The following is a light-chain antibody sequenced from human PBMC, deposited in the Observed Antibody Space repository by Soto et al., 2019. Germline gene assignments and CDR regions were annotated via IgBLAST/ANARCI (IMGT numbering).Light chain of an antibody. CDR2: MAS. J-gene: IGKJ1*01. Sequence: DIQRTQSPSTLSSSVGDRVTITCRASQSISASLAWFQQKPGKPPILLIYMASSLQSGVPSRFSGSGSGTEFTLTISSLQPDDFATYYCQQYNSYSRTFGQGTKVDIK. V-gene: IGKV1-5*03. CDR3: QQYNSYSRT. CDR1: QSISAS.